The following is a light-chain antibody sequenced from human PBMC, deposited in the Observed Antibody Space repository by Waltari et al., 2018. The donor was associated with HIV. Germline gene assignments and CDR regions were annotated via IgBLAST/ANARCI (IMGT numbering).Light chain of an antibody. CDR1: SSNIGSNY. V-gene: IGLV1-47*01. CDR2: RNK. Sequence: QSVLTQPPSASGTPGQRVTISCSGSSSNIGSNYVYWYQQLPGTAPKLLIYRNKPRPSGVPYRFSGPQSGTSAPLAISGLRSEDEADYYCAAWDDSLTVVYVFGTGTKVTVL. CDR3: AAWDDSLTVVYV. J-gene: IGLJ1*01.